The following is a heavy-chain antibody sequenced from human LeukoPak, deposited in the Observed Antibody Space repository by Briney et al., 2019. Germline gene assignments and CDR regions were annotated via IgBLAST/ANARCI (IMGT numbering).Heavy chain of an antibody. J-gene: IGHJ6*02. CDR1: GFTFSDYY. CDR3: ASPSSSGVYYYYGMDV. CDR2: TSSSGSTI. V-gene: IGHV3-11*01. Sequence: KSGGSLRLSCAASGFTFSDYYMSWIRQAPGKGLEWVSYTSSSGSTIYYADSVKGRFTISRDNAKNSLYLQMNSLRAEDTAVYYCASPSSSGVYYYYGMDVWGQGTTVTVSS. D-gene: IGHD6-6*01.